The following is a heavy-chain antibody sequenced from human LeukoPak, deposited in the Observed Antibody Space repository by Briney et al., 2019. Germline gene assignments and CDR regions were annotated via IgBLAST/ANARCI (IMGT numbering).Heavy chain of an antibody. CDR3: QRAEYEMDV. CDR1: GLTHSRQW. CDR2: IREDGSQK. D-gene: IGHD1-14*01. J-gene: IGHJ6*02. Sequence: GVSERLLCAPSGLTHSRQWKSGVRQATGKGVEWVANIREDGSQKHHVDSVKGRFSISRENAKNSLNLQMTSLSAEDTAFYYWQRAEYEMDVWGQGTPVTVSS. V-gene: IGHV3-7*04.